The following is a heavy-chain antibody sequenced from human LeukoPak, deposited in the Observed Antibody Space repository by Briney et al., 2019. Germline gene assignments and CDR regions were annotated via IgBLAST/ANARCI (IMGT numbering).Heavy chain of an antibody. Sequence: GSLRLSCAASGFTFSSYSMNWVRQAPGKGLEWVSSISSSSSYIYYADSVKGRCTISRDYSKNTVYLQMNSLRAEDTAVYYCAYLGLSSDWNDVPGPQIDYWGQGTLVSVSS. CDR3: AYLGLSSDWNDVPGPQIDY. CDR1: GFTFSSYS. J-gene: IGHJ4*02. CDR2: ISSSSSYI. V-gene: IGHV3-21*04. D-gene: IGHD1-1*01.